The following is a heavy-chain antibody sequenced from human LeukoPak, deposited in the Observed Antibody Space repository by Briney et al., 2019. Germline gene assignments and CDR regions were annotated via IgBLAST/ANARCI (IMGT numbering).Heavy chain of an antibody. J-gene: IGHJ6*03. Sequence: ASVKVSCKASGYTFTTYDINWVRQATGQGHEWMGWMNPNSGNTGYAQKFQGRVTMTRNTSISTAYMELSSLRSEDTAVYYCARAGVVATITNYYYYMDVWGKGTTVTVSS. D-gene: IGHD5-12*01. CDR1: GYTFTTYD. V-gene: IGHV1-8*01. CDR2: MNPNSGNT. CDR3: ARAGVVATITNYYYYMDV.